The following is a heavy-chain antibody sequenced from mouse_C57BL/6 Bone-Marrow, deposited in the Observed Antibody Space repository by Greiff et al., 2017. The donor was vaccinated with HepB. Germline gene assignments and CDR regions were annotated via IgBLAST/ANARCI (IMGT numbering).Heavy chain of an antibody. Sequence: QVQLQQPGAELVRPGSSVKLSCKASGYTFTSYWMHWVKQRPIQGLEWIGNIDPSDSDTHYNQKFKDKATLTVDKSSSTAYMQLSSLTSEDSAVYYCAILPLGRFAYWGQGTRVTVSA. V-gene: IGHV1-52*01. CDR3: AILPLGRFAY. J-gene: IGHJ3*01. D-gene: IGHD4-1*01. CDR2: IDPSDSDT. CDR1: GYTFTSYW.